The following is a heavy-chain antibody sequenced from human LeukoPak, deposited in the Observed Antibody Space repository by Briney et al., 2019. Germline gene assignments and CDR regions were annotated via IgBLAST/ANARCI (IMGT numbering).Heavy chain of an antibody. J-gene: IGHJ3*02. Sequence: ASVKVSCKASGFSFTNSAVQWVRQARGQRLEWIGWIVVGSGNTIYVQKFQERVTITRDMSTSTAYMELSSLRSEDTAVYYCAAAYIGGAMVTNAFDIWGQGTMVTVSP. CDR1: GFSFTNSA. V-gene: IGHV1-58*01. D-gene: IGHD5-18*01. CDR3: AAAYIGGAMVTNAFDI. CDR2: IVVGSGNT.